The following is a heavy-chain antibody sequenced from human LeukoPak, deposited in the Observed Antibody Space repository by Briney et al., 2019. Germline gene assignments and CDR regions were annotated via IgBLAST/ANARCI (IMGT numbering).Heavy chain of an antibody. CDR2: IYYSGST. Sequence: WVRQAPGKGLEWIGSIYYSGSTYYNPSLKSRVTISVDTSKNQFSLKLSSVTAADTAVYYCARHKALWFGELLYHDYWGQGTLVTVSS. D-gene: IGHD3-10*01. CDR3: ARHKALWFGELLYHDY. V-gene: IGHV4-39*01. J-gene: IGHJ4*02.